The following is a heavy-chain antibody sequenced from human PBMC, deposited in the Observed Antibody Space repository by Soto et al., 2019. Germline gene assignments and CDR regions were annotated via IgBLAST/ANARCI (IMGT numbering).Heavy chain of an antibody. CDR3: VITDSGRERGY. Sequence: EVQLVESGGGFVQRGGSLRLSCAVSGLTFSTNTINWVRQAPGKGLEWVSYISTSSTAIYYADSVKGRFTISRDDANGSLYLQMNSLRDEDTAVYYCVITDSGRERGYWGQGTLVTVSS. CDR2: ISTSSTAI. J-gene: IGHJ4*02. D-gene: IGHD3-10*01. CDR1: GLTFSTNT. V-gene: IGHV3-48*02.